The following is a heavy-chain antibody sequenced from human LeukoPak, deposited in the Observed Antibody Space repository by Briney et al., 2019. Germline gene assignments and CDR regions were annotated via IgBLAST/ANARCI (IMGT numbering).Heavy chain of an antibody. J-gene: IGHJ4*02. D-gene: IGHD4-23*01. Sequence: GGSLRLSCSASGFTFSTYGMHWVRQAPGKGLEWVSVIYGDGSTYYADSVKGRFTMSRDNSKNTVYLQMNSLRAEDTAVYYCARDLTYGGKRGFYFDYWGQGTLVTVSS. CDR2: IYGDGST. V-gene: IGHV3-66*01. CDR1: GFTFSTYG. CDR3: ARDLTYGGKRGFYFDY.